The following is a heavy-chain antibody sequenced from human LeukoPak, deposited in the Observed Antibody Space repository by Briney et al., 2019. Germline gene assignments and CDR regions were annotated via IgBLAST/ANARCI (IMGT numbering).Heavy chain of an antibody. CDR2: ISSSGSTI. D-gene: IGHD3-10*02. CDR3: AELGITMIGGV. Sequence: PGGSLTLSCAASGFTFSSYEMNWGRHGPGKGRGWVSYISSSGSTIYYAASVKGRFTISRATTKNSLYLQMNSLTAEDTAVYYCAELGITMIGGVWGQGTTVTISS. V-gene: IGHV3-48*03. J-gene: IGHJ6*02. CDR1: GFTFSSYE.